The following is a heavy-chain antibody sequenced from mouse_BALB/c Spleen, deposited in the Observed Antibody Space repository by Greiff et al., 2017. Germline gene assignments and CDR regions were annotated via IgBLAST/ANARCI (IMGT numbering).Heavy chain of an antibody. D-gene: IGHD1-1*01. CDR1: GFSLTDYG. CDR3: AKDEYYGSSWEYDYAMDY. CDR2: IWGGGST. J-gene: IGHJ4*01. V-gene: IGHV2-6-5*01. Sequence: QVQLQQSGPGLVAPSQSLSITCTVSGFSLTDYGVSWIRQPPGKGLEWLGVIWGGGSTYYNSALKSRLSISKDNSKSQVYLKMNSLQTDDTAMYYWAKDEYYGSSWEYDYAMDYWGQGTSVTVSS.